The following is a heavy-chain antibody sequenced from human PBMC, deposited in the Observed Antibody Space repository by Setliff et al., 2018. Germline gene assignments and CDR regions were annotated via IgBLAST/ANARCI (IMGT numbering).Heavy chain of an antibody. CDR2: IYYSGST. J-gene: IGHJ6*02. CDR1: GGSISSSRYY. Sequence: LSLTCTVSGGSISSSRYYWGWIRQPPGKGLEWIGGIYYSGSTYYNPSLKSRVTISVDTSKNQFSLKLSSVTAADTAVYYCARVSGMGSPPYYYYYYGMDVWGQGTTVTSP. D-gene: IGHD6-25*01. V-gene: IGHV4-39*07. CDR3: ARVSGMGSPPYYYYYYGMDV.